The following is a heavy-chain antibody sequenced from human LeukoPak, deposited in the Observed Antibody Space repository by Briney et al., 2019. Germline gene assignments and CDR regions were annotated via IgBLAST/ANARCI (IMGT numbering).Heavy chain of an antibody. CDR1: GFTFSSYA. V-gene: IGHV3-30-3*01. CDR3: ARVVSLFGTGSFYYYYGMDV. D-gene: IGHD3-3*01. Sequence: PGRSLRLSCAASGFTFSSYATHWVRQAPGKGLEWVAVISYDGSNKYYANSVKGRFTISRDNSKNTLYLQMNSLRAEDTAVYYCARVVSLFGTGSFYYYYGMDVWGQGTTVTVSS. CDR2: ISYDGSNK. J-gene: IGHJ6*02.